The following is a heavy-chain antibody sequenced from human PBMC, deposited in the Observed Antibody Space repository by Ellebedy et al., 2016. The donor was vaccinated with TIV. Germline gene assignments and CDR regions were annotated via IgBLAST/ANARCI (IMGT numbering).Heavy chain of an antibody. CDR2: IYRGGGTT. Sequence: GESLKISCVGSGFSFSTYATASVRLTPGKGLEWVSGIYRGGGTTYYADSVKGRFTISRDNSKNTLYLQMNSLRAEDTAVYYCARALATSGSFDPWGQGTLVTVSS. J-gene: IGHJ5*02. D-gene: IGHD5-24*01. CDR3: ARALATSGSFDP. V-gene: IGHV3-23*01. CDR1: GFSFSTYA.